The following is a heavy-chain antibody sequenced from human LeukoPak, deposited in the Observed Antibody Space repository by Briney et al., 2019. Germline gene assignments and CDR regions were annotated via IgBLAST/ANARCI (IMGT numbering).Heavy chain of an antibody. Sequence: PSETLSLTCTVSGGSISSSSYYWGWIRQPPGKGLEWIVSIYYSGSTYYNPSLKSRVTISVDTSKNQFSLKLSSVTAADTAVYYCARQLPGYNWNYATDYWGQGTLVTVSS. J-gene: IGHJ4*02. CDR3: ARQLPGYNWNYATDY. CDR1: GGSISSSSYY. D-gene: IGHD1-7*01. CDR2: IYYSGST. V-gene: IGHV4-39*01.